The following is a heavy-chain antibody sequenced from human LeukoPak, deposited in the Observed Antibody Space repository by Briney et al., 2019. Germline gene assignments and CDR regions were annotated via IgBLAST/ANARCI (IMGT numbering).Heavy chain of an antibody. D-gene: IGHD3-16*01. J-gene: IGHJ5*02. CDR2: ISGSGGST. CDR3: AKFRLIGGINWFDL. CDR1: GFTFSSYA. Sequence: PGGSLRLSCAASGFTFSSYAMSWVRQAPGKGLEWVSAISGSGGSTYYADSVKGRFTISTDHSKNTLYLQMNSLRAEDTAVYYCAKFRLIGGINWFDLWGQGTLVTVSS. V-gene: IGHV3-23*01.